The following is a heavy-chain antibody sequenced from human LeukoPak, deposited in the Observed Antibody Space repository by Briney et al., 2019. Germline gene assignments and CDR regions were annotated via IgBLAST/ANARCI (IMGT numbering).Heavy chain of an antibody. CDR1: GGSISGYY. V-gene: IGHV4-59*12. CDR2: IHYSGST. Sequence: SETLSLTCTVSGGSISGYYWSWIRQPPGQGLEWIGYIHYSGSTNYNPSLKGRVTISLDMSKNQFSLKLSSVTAADTAVYYCARDIAAAGPDYWGQGTLVTVSS. J-gene: IGHJ4*02. D-gene: IGHD6-13*01. CDR3: ARDIAAAGPDY.